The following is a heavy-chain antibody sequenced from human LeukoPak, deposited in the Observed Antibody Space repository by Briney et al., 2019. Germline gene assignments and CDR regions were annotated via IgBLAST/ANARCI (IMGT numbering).Heavy chain of an antibody. J-gene: IGHJ4*02. CDR3: ARAPVVVVIFGY. D-gene: IGHD3-22*01. V-gene: IGHV1-8*01. Sequence: GASVKVSCKASGYTFTSYDINWVRQATGQGLEWMGWMNPNSGNTGYAQKFQGRVTITRDTSASTAYMELSSLRSEDTAVYYCARAPVVVVIFGYWGQGTLVTVSS. CDR1: GYTFTSYD. CDR2: MNPNSGNT.